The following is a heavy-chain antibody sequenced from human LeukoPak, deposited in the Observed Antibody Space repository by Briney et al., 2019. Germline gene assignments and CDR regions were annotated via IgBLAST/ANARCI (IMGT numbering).Heavy chain of an antibody. J-gene: IGHJ4*02. D-gene: IGHD6-13*01. CDR1: GGSISSYY. CDR3: ARVTGYMVEDYFDY. V-gene: IGHV4-59*01. Sequence: SETLSLTCTVSGGSISSYYWSWIRQPPGKGLEWIGYIYYSGSTNYNPSLRSRVTISVDTSKNQFSLKLSSVTAADTAVYYCARVTGYMVEDYFDYWGQGTLVTVSS. CDR2: IYYSGST.